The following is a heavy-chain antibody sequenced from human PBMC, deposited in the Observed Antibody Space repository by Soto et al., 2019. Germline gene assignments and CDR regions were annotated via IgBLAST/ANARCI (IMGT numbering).Heavy chain of an antibody. CDR3: ARDIYSYGSVGTPDI. CDR2: ISNDGKRQ. Sequence: QEQLMESGGGVVQPGRSLRLSCVASGFSFSSQAMHWVRQAPGKGLEWVAAISNDGKRQLYADSVKDRFTISRDNSRNTLDLQMNNLRTEDTGVYFCARDIYSYGSVGTPDIWGQGTMVTVSS. CDR1: GFSFSSQA. V-gene: IGHV3-30*04. D-gene: IGHD5-18*01. J-gene: IGHJ3*02.